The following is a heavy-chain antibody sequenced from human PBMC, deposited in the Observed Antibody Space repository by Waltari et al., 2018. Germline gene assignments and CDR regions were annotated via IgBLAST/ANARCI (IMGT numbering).Heavy chain of an antibody. J-gene: IGHJ2*01. D-gene: IGHD3-3*01. CDR1: GYSISSGYY. CDR3: ARDNKYYDFWSGYENDWYFDL. V-gene: IGHV4-38-2*02. Sequence: QVQLQESGPGLVKPSETLSLTCAVSGYSISSGYYWGWIRQPPGKGLEWIGSIYHSGSTYYNPARKSRVTISVDTSKNQFSLKLSSVTAADTAVYYCARDNKYYDFWSGYENDWYFDLWGRGTLVTVSS. CDR2: IYHSGST.